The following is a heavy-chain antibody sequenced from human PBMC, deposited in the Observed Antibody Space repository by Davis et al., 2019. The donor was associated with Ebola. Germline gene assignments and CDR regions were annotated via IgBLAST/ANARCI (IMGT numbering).Heavy chain of an antibody. CDR1: AFTFGTYG. V-gene: IGHV3-30*18. CDR2: MSYDGRHT. D-gene: IGHD3-10*01. Sequence: PGGSLRLSCAAFAFTFGTYGMHWVRQAPGKGLKGVASMSYDGRHTSYIDSVKGRFTISRDHSKNTLYLQMNSLRAEDTAVYFCAKEYCPNSGPYCTYFEVWGQGTQVTVSS. CDR3: AKEYCPNSGPYCTYFEV. J-gene: IGHJ4*02.